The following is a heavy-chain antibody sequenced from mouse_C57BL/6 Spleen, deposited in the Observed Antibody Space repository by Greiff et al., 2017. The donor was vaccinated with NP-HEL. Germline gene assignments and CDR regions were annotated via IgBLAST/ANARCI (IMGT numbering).Heavy chain of an antibody. CDR2: LRLKTVYYAT. CDR3: TGWDYNYAMDY. D-gene: IGHD2-4*01. Sequence: EVHLVGSGGGLVPPGGSMKLSCGASGFTFRNYWRNWVRPSPEKGREGVAQLRLKTVYYATHSGESVKGRFTISRDDSKSSVYLQMNNLRAEDTGIYYCTGWDYNYAMDYWGQGTSVTVSS. CDR1: GFTFRNYW. J-gene: IGHJ4*01. V-gene: IGHV6-3*01.